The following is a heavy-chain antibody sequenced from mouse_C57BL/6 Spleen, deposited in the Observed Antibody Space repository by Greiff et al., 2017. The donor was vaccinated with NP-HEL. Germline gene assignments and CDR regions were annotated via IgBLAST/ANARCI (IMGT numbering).Heavy chain of an antibody. D-gene: IGHD2-10*02. J-gene: IGHJ2*01. CDR2: INPSNGRT. Sequence: QVQLQQPGAELVNPGASVNLSCKASGYTLTSYWMHWVKQRPGQGLEWIGEINPSNGRTNYNEKFKSKATLTVDKSSSTAYMQLSSPTSEDSAVYYCARLVMNLDYWGQGTTLTVSS. CDR1: GYTLTSYW. V-gene: IGHV1S81*02. CDR3: ARLVMNLDY.